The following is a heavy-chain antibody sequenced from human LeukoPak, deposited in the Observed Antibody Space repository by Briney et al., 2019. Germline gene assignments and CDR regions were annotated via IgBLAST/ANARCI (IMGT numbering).Heavy chain of an antibody. J-gene: IGHJ4*02. CDR2: ISSSGSTI. V-gene: IGHV3-48*03. Sequence: GGSLRLSCAASGFTFSSYEMNWVRQAPGKGLEWVSYISSSGSTIYYADSVKGRFTISRDNAKNSLYLQMNSLRAEDTAVYYCARDWYCSGGSCYLIDYWGQGTLVTVSS. CDR3: ARDWYCSGGSCYLIDY. D-gene: IGHD2-15*01. CDR1: GFTFSSYE.